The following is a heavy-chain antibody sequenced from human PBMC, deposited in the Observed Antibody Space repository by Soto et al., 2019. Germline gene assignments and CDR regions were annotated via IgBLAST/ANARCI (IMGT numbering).Heavy chain of an antibody. J-gene: IGHJ4*02. D-gene: IGHD3-3*01. CDR2: MNPNSGNT. CDR3: ASTYRLDYDFSSGYSRFDY. V-gene: IGHV1-8*01. CDR1: GYTFTSYD. Sequence: QVQLVQSGAEVKKPGASVKVSCKASGYTFTSYDINWVRQATGQGLEWMGWMNPNSGNTGYAQKFQGRVTMTRNTSISTDYMELSSLRSEDTAVYYCASTYRLDYDFSSGYSRFDYWGQGTLVTVSS.